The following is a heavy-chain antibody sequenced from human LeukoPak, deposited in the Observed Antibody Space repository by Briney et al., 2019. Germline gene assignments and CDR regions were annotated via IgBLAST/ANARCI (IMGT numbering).Heavy chain of an antibody. D-gene: IGHD5-12*01. CDR2: ISAYNGNT. CDR3: ARMGWLRASTAGTEYFQH. J-gene: IGHJ1*01. CDR1: GYTFTSYG. V-gene: IGHV1-18*01. Sequence: ASVKVSCKASGYTFTSYGISWVRQAPGQGVEWMGWISAYNGNTNYAQKLQGRVTMTTDTSTSTAYMELRSLRSDDTAVYYCARMGWLRASTAGTEYFQHWGQGTLVTVSS.